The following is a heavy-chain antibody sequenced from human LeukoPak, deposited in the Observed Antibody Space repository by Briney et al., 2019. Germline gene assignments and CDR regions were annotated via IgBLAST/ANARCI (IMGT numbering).Heavy chain of an antibody. CDR3: AKAHSSGWYVIFDY. Sequence: GGSLRLSCAASGFTFSSYAMNWVRPAPGKGLEWVSVISGSGSSTYYADSVKGRFTISRDNSKNTLYLQMNSLRAEDAALYYCAKAHSSGWYVIFDYWGQGTLVTVSS. CDR2: ISGSGSST. V-gene: IGHV3-23*01. CDR1: GFTFSSYA. J-gene: IGHJ4*02. D-gene: IGHD6-19*01.